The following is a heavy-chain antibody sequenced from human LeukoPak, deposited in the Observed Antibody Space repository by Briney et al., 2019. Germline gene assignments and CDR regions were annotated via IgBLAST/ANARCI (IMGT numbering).Heavy chain of an antibody. D-gene: IGHD4-11*01. CDR3: ARVTYSSLDY. Sequence: PGGSLRLSCAASGFTFSSYEMNWVRQAPGKGLEWVSYITSSGSTIYYADSVKGRFTISRDNAKNSLYLQMNSLRAEDTAVYYCARVTYSSLDYWGQGTLVTVSS. CDR2: ITSSGSTI. CDR1: GFTFSSYE. V-gene: IGHV3-48*03. J-gene: IGHJ4*02.